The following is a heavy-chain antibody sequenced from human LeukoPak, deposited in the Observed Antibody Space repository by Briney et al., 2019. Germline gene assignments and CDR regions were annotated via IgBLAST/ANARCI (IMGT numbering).Heavy chain of an antibody. CDR2: ISGSGGST. D-gene: IGHD3-22*01. J-gene: IGHJ4*02. V-gene: IGHV3-23*01. CDR1: GFTFSSYA. CDR3: AKGGYYYDSSGYLDY. Sequence: GGSLRLXCAASGFTFSSYAMSWVRQAPGKGLEWVSAISGSGGSTYYADSVKGRFTIPRDNSKNTLYLQMNGLRAEDTAVYYCAKGGYYYDSSGYLDYWGQGTLVTVSS.